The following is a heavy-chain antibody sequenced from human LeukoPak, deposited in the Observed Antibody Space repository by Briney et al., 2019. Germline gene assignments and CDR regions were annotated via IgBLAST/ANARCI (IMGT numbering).Heavy chain of an antibody. V-gene: IGHV1-69*05. CDR3: ARGLDASMETAYDY. CDR2: IIPIFGTS. CDR1: GGSFNAYA. J-gene: IGHJ4*02. Sequence: ASVKVSCKASGGSFNAYAISWVRQAPGQGLEWMGGIIPIFGTSNYAQKLQGRVTIPTDESTSTAYMEVSSLRSEDTAIYYCARGLDASMETAYDYWGQGTLVTVSS. D-gene: IGHD5-18*01.